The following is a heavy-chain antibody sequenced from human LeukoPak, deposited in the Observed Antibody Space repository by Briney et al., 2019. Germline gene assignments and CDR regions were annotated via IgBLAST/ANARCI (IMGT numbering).Heavy chain of an antibody. V-gene: IGHV4-31*03. CDR3: ATIAYSGYDFRGAMDY. J-gene: IGHJ4*02. CDR2: IYYSGTA. CDR1: GGSISSGGYY. D-gene: IGHD5-12*01. Sequence: SETLSLTCTVSGGSISSGGYYWSWIRQHAGKGLEWIGHIYYSGTANYNPSLKSRITISVDTSKRQFSLKLSSVTVADTAVYYCATIAYSGYDFRGAMDYWGQGTRVTVSS.